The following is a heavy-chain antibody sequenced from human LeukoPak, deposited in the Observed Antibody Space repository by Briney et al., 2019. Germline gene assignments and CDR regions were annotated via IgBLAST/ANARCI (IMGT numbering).Heavy chain of an antibody. J-gene: IGHJ5*02. CDR1: GGTFSSYA. CDR3: ARDRRRNDYNDKNWFDP. V-gene: IGHV1-69*04. CDR2: IIPILGIA. Sequence: SVKVSCKASGGTFSSYAISWVRQAPGQGLEWMGRIIPILGIANYAQSFQGRVTITADKSTSTAYMELSSLRSEDTAVYYCARDRRRNDYNDKNWFDPWGQGTLVTVSS. D-gene: IGHD5-24*01.